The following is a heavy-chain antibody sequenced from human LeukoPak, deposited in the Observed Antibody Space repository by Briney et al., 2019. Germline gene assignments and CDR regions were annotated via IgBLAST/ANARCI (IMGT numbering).Heavy chain of an antibody. V-gene: IGHV1-24*01. Sequence: ASVKVSCKVSGYTLTELSMHWVRQAPGKGLEWMGGFDPEDGETIYAQTFQGRVNMTEDTSTDTAYLELSSLTSEDTAVYYCATKIVVVPYNFGYWGQGTLVTVSS. J-gene: IGHJ4*02. CDR2: FDPEDGET. CDR1: GYTLTELS. CDR3: ATKIVVVPYNFGY. D-gene: IGHD2-15*01.